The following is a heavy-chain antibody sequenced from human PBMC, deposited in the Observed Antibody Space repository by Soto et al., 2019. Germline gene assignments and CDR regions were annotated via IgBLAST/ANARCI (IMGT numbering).Heavy chain of an antibody. CDR1: GFTFSSYA. V-gene: IGHV3-23*01. CDR3: ARGSTAPDS. D-gene: IGHD2-8*02. J-gene: IGHJ4*02. Sequence: EVQMLESGGGLAQPGESLSLSCAASGFTFSSYALSWVRQAPGKGQEWVSTTGGSGGGSFYADSVKGRFTISRDNPKNTLYLQMDSLRAEDAAVYYCARGSTAPDSWGQGTLVTVSS. CDR2: TGGSGGGS.